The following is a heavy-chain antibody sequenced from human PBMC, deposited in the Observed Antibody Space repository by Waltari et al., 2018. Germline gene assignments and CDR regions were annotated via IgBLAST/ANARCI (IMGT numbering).Heavy chain of an antibody. CDR2: ITTNTENP. CDR3: AREVVPAAKIVVNWFDP. D-gene: IGHD2-2*01. J-gene: IGHJ5*02. CDR1: DNSFTNYA. V-gene: IGHV7-4-1*02. Sequence: QVQLVQSGSEWKKPGASVTVSFKPYDNSFTNYAINWVRQPTCQGLELMGWITTNTENPTYTQGFTRRFVFSLDTSVSTAYLQINDLKAEDTAIYYCAREVVPAAKIVVNWFDPWGQGTQVTVSS.